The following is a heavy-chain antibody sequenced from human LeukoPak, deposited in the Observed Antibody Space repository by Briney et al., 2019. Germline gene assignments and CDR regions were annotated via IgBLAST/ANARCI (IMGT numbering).Heavy chain of an antibody. CDR1: GGSISSGSYY. D-gene: IGHD3-3*01. J-gene: IGHJ4*02. CDR3: ARVTTIFGVVTDNFDY. CDR2: IYTSGST. V-gene: IGHV4-61*02. Sequence: SETLSLTCTVSGGSISSGSYYWSWIRQPAGKGLEWIERIYTSGSTNYNPSLKSRVTISVDTSKNQFSLKLSSVTAADTAVYYCARVTTIFGVVTDNFDYWGQGTLVTVSS.